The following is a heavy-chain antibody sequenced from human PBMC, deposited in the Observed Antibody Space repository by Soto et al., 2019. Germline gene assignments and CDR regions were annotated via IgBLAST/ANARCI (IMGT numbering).Heavy chain of an antibody. CDR3: AGRPPIAASFTLDY. V-gene: IGHV4-4*02. CDR2: SYHSGST. D-gene: IGHD6-13*01. Sequence: PSETLSLTCAVSGGSISSSNWWSWGRQPPGKGVEWIGESYHSGSTNYNPSLKSRVTISLDKSKSQFSLKLSTLTAADTAVYYCAGRPPIAASFTLDYWGQGTLVTVSS. CDR1: GGSISSSNW. J-gene: IGHJ4*02.